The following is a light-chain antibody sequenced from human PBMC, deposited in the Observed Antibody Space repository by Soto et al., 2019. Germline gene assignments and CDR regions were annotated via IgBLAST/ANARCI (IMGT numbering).Light chain of an antibody. V-gene: IGKV3-20*01. CDR2: GAS. Sequence: EIVFTQSAGTLSLSPGERATLSCRASQSVSSSYLAWYQQKPGQSPRLLIYGASSRATGIPDRFSGSGSGTDFTLTISRLEPEDFAVYYCQQYGGSPATFGQGTKVDI. CDR1: QSVSSSY. J-gene: IGKJ1*01. CDR3: QQYGGSPAT.